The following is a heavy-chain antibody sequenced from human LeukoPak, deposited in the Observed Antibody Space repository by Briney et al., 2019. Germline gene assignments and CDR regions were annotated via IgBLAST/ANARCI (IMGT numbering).Heavy chain of an antibody. Sequence: PGGSLRLSCAASGFTFSSYAMSWVRQAPGKGLEWVSSISSSSSYIYYADSVKGRFTISRDNAKNSLYLQMNSLRAEDTAVYYCARTYYDILTGYPDYFDYWGQGTLVTVSS. J-gene: IGHJ4*02. CDR2: ISSSSSYI. CDR3: ARTYYDILTGYPDYFDY. CDR1: GFTFSSYA. V-gene: IGHV3-21*01. D-gene: IGHD3-9*01.